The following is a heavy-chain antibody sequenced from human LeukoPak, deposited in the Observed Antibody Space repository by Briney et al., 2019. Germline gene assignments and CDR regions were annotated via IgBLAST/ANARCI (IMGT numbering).Heavy chain of an antibody. Sequence: SETLSLTCTVSGGSISSGGYYWSWIRQHPGKGLEWIGYIYYSGSTYYNPSLKSRVTISVDTSKNQFSLKLSSVTAADTAVYYCASGLVGASIDYWGQGTLVTVSS. D-gene: IGHD1-26*01. J-gene: IGHJ4*02. CDR3: ASGLVGASIDY. CDR2: IYYSGST. V-gene: IGHV4-31*03. CDR1: GGSISSGGYY.